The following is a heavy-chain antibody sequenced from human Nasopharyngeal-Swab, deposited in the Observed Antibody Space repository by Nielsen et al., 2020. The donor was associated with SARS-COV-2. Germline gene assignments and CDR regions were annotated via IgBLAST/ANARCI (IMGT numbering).Heavy chain of an antibody. Sequence: LSLTCAVFGASFSGYYWSWIRQPPGKGLEWIGEINHSGSTNYNPSLKSRVTISVDTSKNQFSLKLSSVTAADTAVYYCARGRGSIAARHWYYGMDVWGQGTTVTVSS. CDR1: GASFSGYY. D-gene: IGHD6-6*01. V-gene: IGHV4-34*01. J-gene: IGHJ6*02. CDR2: INHSGST. CDR3: ARGRGSIAARHWYYGMDV.